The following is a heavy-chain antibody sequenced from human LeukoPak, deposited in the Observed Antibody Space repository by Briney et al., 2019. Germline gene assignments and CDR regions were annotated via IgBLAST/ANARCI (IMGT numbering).Heavy chain of an antibody. Sequence: SETLSLTCAVYGGSFSGYYWSWIRQPPGKGLEWIGEINHSGSTNYNPSLKSRVTISVDTSKNQFSLKLSSVTAVDTAVYYCARGTTGYSSGWYLYWGQGTLVTVSS. CDR1: GGSFSGYY. D-gene: IGHD6-19*01. CDR2: INHSGST. V-gene: IGHV4-34*01. J-gene: IGHJ4*02. CDR3: ARGTTGYSSGWYLY.